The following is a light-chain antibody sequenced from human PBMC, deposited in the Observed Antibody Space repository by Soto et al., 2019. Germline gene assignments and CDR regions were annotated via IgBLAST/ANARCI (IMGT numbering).Light chain of an antibody. CDR3: QTWGTGIQGV. CDR1: RGHSSYA. CDR2: LNSDGSH. J-gene: IGLJ2*01. V-gene: IGLV4-69*01. Sequence: QLVLTQSPSASASLGASVKLTCTLSRGHSSYAIAWHQQQPEKGPRYLMKLNSDGSHSKGDGIPDRFSGSSSGAERYLTISSLQSEDEADYYCQTWGTGIQGVFGGGTKVTVL.